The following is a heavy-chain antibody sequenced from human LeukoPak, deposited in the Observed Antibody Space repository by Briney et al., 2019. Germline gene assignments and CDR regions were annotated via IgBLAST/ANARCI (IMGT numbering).Heavy chain of an antibody. CDR2: IYYTGST. V-gene: IGHV4-59*01. CDR1: GGATITYY. Sequence: SETLSLTRTVSGGATITYYRSWIRQSPGKGLEWIGYIYYTGSTSYNPSLKSRVAISVDTSNNQFSLKLSSVTAADTAVYYCARATSWSYYYMDVCAEGTTVTVSS. CDR3: ARATSWSYYYMDV. J-gene: IGHJ6*03.